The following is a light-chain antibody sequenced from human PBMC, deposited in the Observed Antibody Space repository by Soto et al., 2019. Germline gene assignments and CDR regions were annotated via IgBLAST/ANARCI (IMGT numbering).Light chain of an antibody. CDR3: QQRSNWPVT. J-gene: IGKJ1*01. CDR1: PSVSSY. V-gene: IGKV3-11*01. Sequence: EIVLTQSPATLSLSPGEGATLSCRASPSVSSYLAWYQQKPGQAPRLLIHDASNRATGLPARFSGSGSGTDSTLIISSLEPEDLAVYYCQQRSNWPVTFGLGTKVEV. CDR2: DAS.